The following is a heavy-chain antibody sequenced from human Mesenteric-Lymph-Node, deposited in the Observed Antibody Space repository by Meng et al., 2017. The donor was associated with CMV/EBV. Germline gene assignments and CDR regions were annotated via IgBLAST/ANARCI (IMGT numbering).Heavy chain of an antibody. Sequence: SGFTFRTYTMHWVRQAPGKGLEWVSSISISSDYLHYADSVRGRFTISRDSARNSLSLQMNSLRPEDTAVYYCAREGLCAGPSCRAFDIWGQGTLVTVSS. V-gene: IGHV3-21*01. J-gene: IGHJ3*02. CDR1: GFTFRTYT. D-gene: IGHD2-2*01. CDR3: AREGLCAGPSCRAFDI. CDR2: ISISSDYL.